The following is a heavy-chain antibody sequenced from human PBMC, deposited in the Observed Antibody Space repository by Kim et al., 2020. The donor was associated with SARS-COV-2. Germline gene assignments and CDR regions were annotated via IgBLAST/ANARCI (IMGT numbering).Heavy chain of an antibody. D-gene: IGHD2-15*01. CDR2: ISGSGGST. J-gene: IGHJ5*02. CDR1: GFTFSSYA. CDR3: AKDRDVVVAPLYNWFDP. Sequence: GGSLRLSCAASGFTFSSYAMSWVRQAPGKGLEWVSAISGSGGSTYYADSVKGRFTISRDNSKNTLYLQMNSLRAEDTAVYYCAKDRDVVVAPLYNWFDPWGQGTLVTVSS. V-gene: IGHV3-23*01.